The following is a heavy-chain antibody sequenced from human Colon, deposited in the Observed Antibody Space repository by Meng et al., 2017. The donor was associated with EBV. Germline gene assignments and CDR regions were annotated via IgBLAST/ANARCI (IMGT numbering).Heavy chain of an antibody. V-gene: IGHV3-23*01. J-gene: IGHJ4*02. Sequence: EVQVLGSGGHLIKPGESLRLSCVASGLTLSYYAVSWVRQAPGKGLEWLSVITASSGSTFYAESAKGRFTISRDSSKTTVYLQMKSPRGEDTAVYYCVARSHPQDVDYWGQGTLVTVSS. CDR2: ITASSGST. CDR1: GLTLSYYA. CDR3: VARSHPQDVDY.